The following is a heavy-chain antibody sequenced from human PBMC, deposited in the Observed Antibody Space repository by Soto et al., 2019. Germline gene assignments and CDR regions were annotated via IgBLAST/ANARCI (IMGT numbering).Heavy chain of an antibody. Sequence: TLSLTCTVSGGSISSGDYYWSWIRQPPGKGLEWIGYIYYSGSTYYNPSLKSRVTISVDTSKNQFSLKLSSVTAADTAVYYCARAGVLGYYYYYYGMDVWGQGTTVTVSS. D-gene: IGHD1-26*01. CDR3: ARAGVLGYYYYYYGMDV. CDR2: IYYSGST. J-gene: IGHJ6*02. CDR1: GGSISSGDYY. V-gene: IGHV4-30-4*01.